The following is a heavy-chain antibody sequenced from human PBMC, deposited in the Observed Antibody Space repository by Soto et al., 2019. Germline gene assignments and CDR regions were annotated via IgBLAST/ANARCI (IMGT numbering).Heavy chain of an antibody. Sequence: QVQLVQSGAEVKKPGASVKVSCKASGYTFTSYDINWVRQATGQGLEYLGWMNPNSGNTAYVQKFQGRVTMTWDTSITTAYMDLSSLRSEDTAVYFCAGGIKYGAYSGWFDPWGQGTLVTVSS. J-gene: IGHJ5*02. D-gene: IGHD4-17*01. V-gene: IGHV1-8*01. CDR1: GYTFTSYD. CDR3: AGGIKYGAYSGWFDP. CDR2: MNPNSGNT.